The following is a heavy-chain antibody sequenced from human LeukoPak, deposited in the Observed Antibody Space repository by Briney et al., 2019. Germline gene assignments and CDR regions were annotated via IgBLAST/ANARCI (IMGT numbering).Heavy chain of an antibody. J-gene: IGHJ6*03. CDR3: ATAMFILYYMDV. V-gene: IGHV4-34*01. CDR2: INHSGST. CDR1: GGSLSGYY. Sequence: SETLSLTCAVYGGSLSGYYWSWIRQPPGKGLEWIGEINHSGSTNYNPSLKSRVTISVDTSKNQFSLKLCSVTAADTAVYYCATAMFILYYMDVWGKGTTVTVSS. D-gene: IGHD3-10*02.